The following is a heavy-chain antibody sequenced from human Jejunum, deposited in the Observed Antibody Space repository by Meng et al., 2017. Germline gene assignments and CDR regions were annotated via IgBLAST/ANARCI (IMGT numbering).Heavy chain of an antibody. Sequence: VQWVESGGGLVQPGGALRHSCAASGFIFNNYQMHWLRQAPGEGLVWVSRLHGDGSGPIYADSVKGRFTISRDNAKNTLDLQMNSLRLDDTAVYYCVRDNYGPDYWGQGTLVTVSS. D-gene: IGHD3-10*01. J-gene: IGHJ4*02. V-gene: IGHV3-74*01. CDR3: VRDNYGPDY. CDR2: LHGDGSGP. CDR1: GFIFNNYQ.